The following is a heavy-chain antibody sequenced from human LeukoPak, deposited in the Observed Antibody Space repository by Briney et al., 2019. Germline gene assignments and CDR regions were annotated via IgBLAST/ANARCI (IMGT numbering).Heavy chain of an antibody. CDR1: GYTFTSSD. D-gene: IGHD6-13*01. CDR2: MNPNSGNT. Sequence: ASVKVSCKASGYTFTSSDFNWVRQATGQGLEWMGWMNPNSGNTGYAQKFQGRVTMTRDTSISTAYMELSSLRSEDTAVYYCARTYSSSYYFDYWGQGTLVTVSS. CDR3: ARTYSSSYYFDY. J-gene: IGHJ4*02. V-gene: IGHV1-8*01.